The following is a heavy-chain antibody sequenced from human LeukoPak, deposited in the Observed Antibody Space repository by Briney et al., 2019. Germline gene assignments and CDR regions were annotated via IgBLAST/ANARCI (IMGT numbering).Heavy chain of an antibody. CDR3: ARGHSSGWTFDY. V-gene: IGHV1-8*01. Sequence: ASVKVSCKASGYTFTSYDIHWVRQATGQGLEWMGWMNPNSGNTGYAQKFQGRVTMTRNTSISTAYMELSSLRSEDTAVYYCARGHSSGWTFDYWGQGTLVTVSS. CDR2: MNPNSGNT. D-gene: IGHD6-19*01. J-gene: IGHJ4*02. CDR1: GYTFTSYD.